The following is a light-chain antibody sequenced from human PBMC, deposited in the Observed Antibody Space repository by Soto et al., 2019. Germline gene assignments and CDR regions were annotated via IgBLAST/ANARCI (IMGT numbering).Light chain of an antibody. Sequence: DIQMTQSPSTLSASVGDRVTITCRASQYISTWLAWYHQKPGKAPKLLIYKASSLQSGVPSRFRGSGSGTEFTLTISSLQPDDFATYYCQQYNTYPWTFGQGTKVEIE. CDR1: QYISTW. V-gene: IGKV1-5*03. J-gene: IGKJ1*01. CDR2: KAS. CDR3: QQYNTYPWT.